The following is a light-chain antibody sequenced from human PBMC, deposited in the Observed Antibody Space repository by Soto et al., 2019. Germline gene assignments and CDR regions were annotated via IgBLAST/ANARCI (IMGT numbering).Light chain of an antibody. CDR3: QQANSFPRT. J-gene: IGKJ4*01. Sequence: DIQMTQSPSSLSASVGDRVTITCQASQDISNYLNWYQQKPGKAPKLLIYAASSLQSGVPSRFSGSGSGTDFTLTISSLQPEDFATYFCQQANSFPRTFGGGTKVEIK. V-gene: IGKV1-12*01. CDR2: AAS. CDR1: QDISNY.